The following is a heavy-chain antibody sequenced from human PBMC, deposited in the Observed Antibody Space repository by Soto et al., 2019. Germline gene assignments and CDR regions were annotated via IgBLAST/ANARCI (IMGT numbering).Heavy chain of an antibody. D-gene: IGHD5-18*01. CDR3: AREDTAINYYYGMDV. CDR2: INPNSGGT. Sequence: ASVKVSGKPSGYPFTGYYMHWVRQAPGQVLEWMGWINPNSGGTNYAQKFQGWVTMTRDTSISTAYMELSRLRSDDTAVYYCAREDTAINYYYGMDVWGQGNTVTGSS. CDR1: GYPFTGYY. J-gene: IGHJ6*02. V-gene: IGHV1-2*04.